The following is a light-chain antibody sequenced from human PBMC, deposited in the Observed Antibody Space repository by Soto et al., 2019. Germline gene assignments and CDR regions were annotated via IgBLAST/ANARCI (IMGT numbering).Light chain of an antibody. V-gene: IGLV2-11*01. Sequence: QSALTKPRSVSGSPGQSVTISCTGTSSDVGRYNHVSWYQQHPGKAPKLMIYDVSKWPSGVPDRFSGSKSGNTASLTISGLQAEDEADYYCCSYAGGFYVFGTGTKVTVL. CDR2: DVS. CDR3: CSYAGGFYV. J-gene: IGLJ1*01. CDR1: SSDVGRYNH.